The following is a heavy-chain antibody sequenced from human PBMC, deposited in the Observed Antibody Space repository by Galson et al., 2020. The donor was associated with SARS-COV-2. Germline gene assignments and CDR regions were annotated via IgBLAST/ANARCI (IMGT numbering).Heavy chain of an antibody. J-gene: IGHJ6*02. Sequence: ETSETLSLTCTVSGGSISSSSYYWGWIRQPPGKGLEWIGSINYSGSTYYNPSLKSRVTISVDTSKNQFSLKLTSVTAADTAVYYCARLYSTSLGYYYYGMDVWGQGTTVTVSS. CDR2: INYSGST. D-gene: IGHD6-6*01. CDR1: GGSISSSSYY. V-gene: IGHV4-39*01. CDR3: ARLYSTSLGYYYYGMDV.